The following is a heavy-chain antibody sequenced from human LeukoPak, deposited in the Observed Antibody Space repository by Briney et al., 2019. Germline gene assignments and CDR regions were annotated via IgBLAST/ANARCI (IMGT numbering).Heavy chain of an antibody. J-gene: IGHJ6*02. Sequence: PGRSLRLSCAASGFTFDDYAMSWVRQAPGKGLEWVSAISGSGGSTYYADSVKGRFTISRDNSKNTLYLQMNSLRAEDTAVYYCAKDEYSYGYSGYYYYGMDVWGQGTTVTVSS. CDR1: GFTFDDYA. CDR2: ISGSGGST. D-gene: IGHD5-18*01. V-gene: IGHV3-23*01. CDR3: AKDEYSYGYSGYYYYGMDV.